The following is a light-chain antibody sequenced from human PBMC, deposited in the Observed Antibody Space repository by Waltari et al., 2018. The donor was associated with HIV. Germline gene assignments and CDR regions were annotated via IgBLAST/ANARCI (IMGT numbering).Light chain of an antibody. CDR2: GAS. CDR1: QSVRSAS. V-gene: IGKV3-20*01. J-gene: IGKJ4*01. Sequence: EIVLTQSPGTLSFSPGERATLSCRASQSVRSASLAWYQQKPGQAPRLLIYGASSRAPGIPDRFSGSGAVTDFILTISSLEPEDCAVYYCQQYAASPLTFGGGTKVEIK. CDR3: QQYAASPLT.